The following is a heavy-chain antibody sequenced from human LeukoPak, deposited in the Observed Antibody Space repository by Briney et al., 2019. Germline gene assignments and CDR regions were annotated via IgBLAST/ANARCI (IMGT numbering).Heavy chain of an antibody. J-gene: IGHJ1*01. CDR2: IKQDGSEK. D-gene: IGHD6-19*01. Sequence: GGSLRLSCEASGLTINKYWMTWVRQALGKGLEWVANIKQDGSEKNYVDSVKGRFTISRDNAKNSLSLRMNSLSAEDTAVYYCATGYSSGWYFYFQHWGQGSLVSVSS. CDR3: ATGYSSGWYFYFQH. V-gene: IGHV3-7*01. CDR1: GLTINKYW.